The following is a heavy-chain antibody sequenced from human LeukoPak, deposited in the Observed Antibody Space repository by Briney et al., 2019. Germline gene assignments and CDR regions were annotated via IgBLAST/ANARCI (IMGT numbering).Heavy chain of an antibody. Sequence: GGSLRLSCAASGFSLSTFGMHWVRQAPGKGLEWVAFIRYDGGDKNFANSVKGRFTIFRDNSRNTLYLQMNAVRAEDTALYYCAKNYCSSTSCYSYYMDVWGKGTTVTVSS. CDR3: AKNYCSSTSCYSYYMDV. CDR1: GFSLSTFG. V-gene: IGHV3-30*02. CDR2: IRYDGGDK. D-gene: IGHD2-2*02. J-gene: IGHJ6*03.